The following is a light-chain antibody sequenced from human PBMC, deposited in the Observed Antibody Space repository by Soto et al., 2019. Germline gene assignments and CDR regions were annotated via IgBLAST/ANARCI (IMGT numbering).Light chain of an antibody. CDR2: DVS. CDR1: TRGVGCYNY. Sequence: QSALTQPASVSGSPGQSITISCTGTTRGVGCYNYVSWYQQHPGKAPKLMIYDVSNWPSGFSNRFSGSKSGNTASLTISGLHAEDEADYYCSSYSSSSFGLFGGGTKLTVL. V-gene: IGLV2-14*01. CDR3: SSYSSSSFGL. J-gene: IGLJ2*01.